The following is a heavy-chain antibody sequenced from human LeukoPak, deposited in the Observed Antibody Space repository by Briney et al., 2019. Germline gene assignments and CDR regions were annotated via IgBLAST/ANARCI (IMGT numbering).Heavy chain of an antibody. CDR2: ISSSSSYI. Sequence: GESLKISCAASGFTFSSYSMNWVRQAPGKGLEWVSSISSSSSYIYYADSVKGRFTISRDNAKNSLYLQMNSLRAEDTAVYYCARDEYSSGYYNDYWGQGTLVTVSS. CDR1: GFTFSSYS. CDR3: ARDEYSSGYYNDY. V-gene: IGHV3-21*01. J-gene: IGHJ4*02. D-gene: IGHD3-22*01.